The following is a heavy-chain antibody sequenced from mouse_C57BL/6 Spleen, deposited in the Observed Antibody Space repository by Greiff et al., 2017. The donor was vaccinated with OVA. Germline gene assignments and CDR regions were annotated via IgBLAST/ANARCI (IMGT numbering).Heavy chain of an antibody. Sequence: QVQLQQPGAELVMPGASVKLSCKASGYTFTSYWMHWVKQRPGQGLEWIGEIDPSDSYTNYNQKFKGKSTLTVDKSSSTAYMQLSSLTSEDSAVYYCARVDSSGYSAWFAYWGQGTLVTVSA. CDR2: IDPSDSYT. V-gene: IGHV1-69*01. J-gene: IGHJ3*01. CDR1: GYTFTSYW. CDR3: ARVDSSGYSAWFAY. D-gene: IGHD3-2*02.